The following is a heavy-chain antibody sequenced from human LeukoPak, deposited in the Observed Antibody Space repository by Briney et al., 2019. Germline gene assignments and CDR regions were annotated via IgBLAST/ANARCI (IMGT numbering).Heavy chain of an antibody. D-gene: IGHD2-15*01. J-gene: IGHJ4*02. CDR1: GGSISSYY. V-gene: IGHV4-59*01. Sequence: SETLSLTCTVSGGSISSYYWSWIRQPPGEGLEWIGYIYYSGSTDCNPSLKSRVTISVDTSKNQFSLKLSSVTAADTAVYCCARARYCSGGSCYASDYWGQGTLVTVSS. CDR3: ARARYCSGGSCYASDY. CDR2: IYYSGST.